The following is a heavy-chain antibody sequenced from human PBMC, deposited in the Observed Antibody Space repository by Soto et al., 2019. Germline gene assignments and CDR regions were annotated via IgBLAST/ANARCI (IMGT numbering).Heavy chain of an antibody. D-gene: IGHD3-3*01. J-gene: IGHJ6*02. Sequence: ASVKVSCKASGGTFSSYAISWVRQAPGQGLEWMGGIIPIFGTANYAQKFQGRVTITADESTSTAYMELSSLRSEDTAVYYCARGSYYDFWSGYSYYYHGMDVWGQGTRVTVSS. V-gene: IGHV1-69*13. CDR3: ARGSYYDFWSGYSYYYHGMDV. CDR1: GGTFSSYA. CDR2: IIPIFGTA.